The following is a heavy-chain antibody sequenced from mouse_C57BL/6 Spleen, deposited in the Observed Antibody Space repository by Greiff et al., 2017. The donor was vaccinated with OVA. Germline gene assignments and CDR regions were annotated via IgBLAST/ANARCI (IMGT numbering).Heavy chain of an antibody. CDR1: GYSFTSYY. CDR2: IYPGSGNT. J-gene: IGHJ2*01. Sequence: VQLQESGPELVKPGASVKISCKASGYSFTSYYIHWVKQRPGQGLEWIGWIYPGSGNTKYNEKFKGKATLTADTSSSTAYMQLSSLTSEDAAVYYCASNHYFDDWGQGTTLTVSS. CDR3: ASNHYFDD. V-gene: IGHV1-66*01.